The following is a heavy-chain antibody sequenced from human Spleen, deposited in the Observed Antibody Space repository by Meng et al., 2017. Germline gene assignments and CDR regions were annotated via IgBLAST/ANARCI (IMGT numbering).Heavy chain of an antibody. CDR2: INHSGST. V-gene: IGHV4-34*01. Sequence: HVQPPQWGDGLWQPSETLSLTCVFSGGSISDYYWSVIRQPPGKGLEWIGEINHSGSTHSHPSLESLATISVDTSQTHLSLTLTSVTAADSAVYYCASGPTTMAHDFDYWDQGPLVTVSS. CDR1: GGSISDYY. J-gene: IGHJ4*02. CDR3: ASGPTTMAHDFDY. D-gene: IGHD4-11*01.